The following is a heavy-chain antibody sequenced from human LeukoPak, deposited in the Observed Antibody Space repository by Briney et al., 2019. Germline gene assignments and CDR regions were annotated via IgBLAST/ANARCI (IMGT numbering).Heavy chain of an antibody. Sequence: SQTLSLTCTVSGGSISSGGYYWSWIRQHPGKGLEWIGYIYYSGSTYYNPSLKSRVTISVDTSKNQFSLKLSSVTAADTAVYYCARHSRTLNWNYFDYWGQGTLVTVSS. J-gene: IGHJ4*02. V-gene: IGHV4-31*03. CDR3: ARHSRTLNWNYFDY. CDR2: IYYSGST. D-gene: IGHD1-1*01. CDR1: GGSISSGGYY.